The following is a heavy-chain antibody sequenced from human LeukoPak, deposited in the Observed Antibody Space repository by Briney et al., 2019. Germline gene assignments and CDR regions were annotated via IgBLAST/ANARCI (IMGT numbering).Heavy chain of an antibody. CDR2: IGSNGGST. CDR1: GFTFSSYA. J-gene: IGHJ3*02. CDR3: ARDMGPGYCSSTSCYDAFDI. Sequence: ESGGSLRLSCAASGFTFSSYAMHWVRQAPGKGLEYVSAIGSNGGSTYYANSVKGRFTISRDNSKNTLYLQMGSLRAEDMAVYYCARDMGPGYCSSTSCYDAFDIWGQGTMVTVSS. D-gene: IGHD2-2*03. V-gene: IGHV3-64*01.